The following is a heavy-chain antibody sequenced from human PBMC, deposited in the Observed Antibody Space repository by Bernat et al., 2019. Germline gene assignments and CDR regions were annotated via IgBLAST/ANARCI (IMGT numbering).Heavy chain of an antibody. D-gene: IGHD2-15*01. Sequence: QVQLVESGGGVVQPGRSLRLSCAASGFTFSTYGMHWVRQAPGKGLEGVAVIWSDGTNKYYADSVKGRFTISRDNSKDTMYLQMNSLRAEDTAVYSCARASGPFDYWGQGTLVTVSS. V-gene: IGHV3-33*01. CDR1: GFTFSTYG. CDR2: IWSDGTNK. J-gene: IGHJ4*02. CDR3: ARASGPFDY.